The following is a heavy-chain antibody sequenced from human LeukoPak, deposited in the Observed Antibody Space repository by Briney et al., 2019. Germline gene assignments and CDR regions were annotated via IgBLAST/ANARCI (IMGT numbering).Heavy chain of an antibody. V-gene: IGHV5-51*01. Sequence: GESLKISCQASGYSFSSYWIGWVRRMPGKGLEWMGIIYPGDSDTRYSPSFEGQVTISADRSISTAYLQWSSLKASDTAMYYCARQRPSGDAVTGTSFSDYWGQGTLVTVSS. J-gene: IGHJ4*02. CDR3: ARQRPSGDAVTGTSFSDY. D-gene: IGHD6-19*01. CDR1: GYSFSSYW. CDR2: IYPGDSDT.